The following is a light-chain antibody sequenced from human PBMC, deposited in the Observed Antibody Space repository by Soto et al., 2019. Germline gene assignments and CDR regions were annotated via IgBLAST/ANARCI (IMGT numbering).Light chain of an antibody. CDR1: SSDVGGYNY. Sequence: QSALTQPPSASGSPGQSVTISCTGTSSDVGGYNYVSWYQQHPGQAPKIMIYEVTKRPSGVPDRFSGSKSGNTASLTVSGLQAEDAADYYCGSFGGSNNYVFGTGPKVTVL. J-gene: IGLJ1*01. CDR3: GSFGGSNNYV. CDR2: EVT. V-gene: IGLV2-8*01.